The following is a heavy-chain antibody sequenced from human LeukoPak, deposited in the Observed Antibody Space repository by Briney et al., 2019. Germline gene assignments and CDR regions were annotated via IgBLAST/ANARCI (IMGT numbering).Heavy chain of an antibody. CDR3: ARVRLGEISGWYIFDD. D-gene: IGHD6-19*01. CDR1: GFTFSSYG. J-gene: IGHJ4*02. Sequence: GGSLRLSCSASGFTFSSYGFHWVRQAPGKGLEWMAFIRKDAGKTYYADSVKGRFSISRDISKNTLYLQMNSLRAEDTAVYYRARVRLGEISGWYIFDDWGQGTLVTVSS. V-gene: IGHV3-30*02. CDR2: IRKDAGKT.